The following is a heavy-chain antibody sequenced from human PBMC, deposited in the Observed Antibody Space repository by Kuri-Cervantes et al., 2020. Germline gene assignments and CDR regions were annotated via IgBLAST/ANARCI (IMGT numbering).Heavy chain of an antibody. D-gene: IGHD6-19*01. Sequence: KSRFTITKDTSKNQVVLTMTNMDPVDTATYYCARYSSGWDYFDYWGQGTLVTVSS. V-gene: IGHV2-70*01. J-gene: IGHJ4*02. CDR3: ARYSSGWDYFDY.